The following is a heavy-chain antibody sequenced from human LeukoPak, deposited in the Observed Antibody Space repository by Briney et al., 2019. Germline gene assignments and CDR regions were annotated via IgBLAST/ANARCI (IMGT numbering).Heavy chain of an antibody. J-gene: IGHJ3*02. CDR1: QSIVSSRY. D-gene: IGHD3-16*01. Sequence: PGGSLRLSCAASQSIVSSRYMSWVRHTPGKGLGWVANINQDGSTKYYRDFAKGRFTISRDNAQNSLYLQINSLRAEDTAVYYCAREKGIMIRKMAFEMWGQGTMVTVSS. CDR2: INQDGSTK. CDR3: AREKGIMIRKMAFEM. V-gene: IGHV3-7*01.